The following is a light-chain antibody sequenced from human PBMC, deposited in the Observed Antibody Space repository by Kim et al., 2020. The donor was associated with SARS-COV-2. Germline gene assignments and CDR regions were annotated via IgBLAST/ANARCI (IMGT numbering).Light chain of an antibody. CDR1: QSVTRY. CDR3: QQRTDWPFT. CDR2: DAS. Sequence: LSPGERATLSCRASQSVTRYLAWYQQKPGQAPRLLIYDASNRATDIPSRFSGSGSGTDFTLTISSLEAEDFAVYYCQQRTDWPFTFGGGTKVDIK. V-gene: IGKV3-11*01. J-gene: IGKJ4*01.